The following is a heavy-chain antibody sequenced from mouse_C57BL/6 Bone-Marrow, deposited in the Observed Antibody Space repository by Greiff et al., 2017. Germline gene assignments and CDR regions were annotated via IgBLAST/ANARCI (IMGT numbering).Heavy chain of an antibody. CDR2: ILPGSGST. V-gene: IGHV1-9*01. CDR1: GYTFTGYW. J-gene: IGHJ1*03. CDR3: ARKDGSRYWYFDV. Sequence: QVQLQQSGAELMKPGASVKLSCKATGYTFTGYWIEWVKQRPGHGLAWIGEILPGSGSTNYNEKFKGKATFTADTSSNPAYMQLSSLTTEDSAIYYCARKDGSRYWYFDVWGTGTTVTVSS. D-gene: IGHD1-1*01.